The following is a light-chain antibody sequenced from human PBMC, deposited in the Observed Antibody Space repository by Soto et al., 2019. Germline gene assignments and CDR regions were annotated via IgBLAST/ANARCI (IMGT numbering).Light chain of an antibody. CDR1: SSDIGGYKY. CDR2: DVS. CDR3: SSYTGGSTYV. J-gene: IGLJ1*01. V-gene: IGLV2-14*01. Sequence: QSALTQPASVSGSPGQSITISCTGTSSDIGGYKYVSWYQQHPGKAPKLMSYDVSNRPSGVSNRFSGSKSGNTATLTISGLQCEDEAEYYCSSYTGGSTYVFGTGTKLTVL.